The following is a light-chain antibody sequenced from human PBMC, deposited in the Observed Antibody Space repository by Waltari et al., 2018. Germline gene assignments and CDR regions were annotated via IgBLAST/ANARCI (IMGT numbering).Light chain of an antibody. CDR3: QTGGHGTWV. CDR2: VNIDGSH. J-gene: IGLJ3*02. V-gene: IGLV4-69*01. CDR1: SGHSTNI. Sequence: QLVLTQSPSASASLGASVKTTCTLSSGHSTNIIAWLQQHPEKGPRYLMNVNIDGSHNKGVGIPDRVSGSSSGAERYLTISSLQSEDEADYYCQTGGHGTWVFGGGTRLTVL.